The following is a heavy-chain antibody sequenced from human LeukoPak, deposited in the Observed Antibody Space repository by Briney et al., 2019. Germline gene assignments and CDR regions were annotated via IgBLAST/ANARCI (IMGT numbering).Heavy chain of an antibody. J-gene: IGHJ2*01. CDR2: INPKSGDT. V-gene: IGHV1-2*02. CDR1: GYTFTSYD. CDR3: ARVQDTSGYYLWYFDL. Sequence: GASVKVSCKASGYTFTSYDINWVRQAPGQGLEWMGWINPKSGDTKYPQKFQARVTMTRDTSISTAYMELSRLRSDDTAVYYCARVQDTSGYYLWYFDLWGRGTLVTVSS. D-gene: IGHD3-22*01.